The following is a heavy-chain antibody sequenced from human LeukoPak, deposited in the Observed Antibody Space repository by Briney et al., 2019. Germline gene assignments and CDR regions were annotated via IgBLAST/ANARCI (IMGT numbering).Heavy chain of an antibody. J-gene: IGHJ1*01. V-gene: IGHV4-4*02. D-gene: IGHD2-15*01. Sequence: PSGTLSLTCAVSGGSISRINWWNWVRQPPGKGLEWIGEIYHTGSTNYNPSLKSRVTMSVDKPRNQFSLRLSSVTAADTAVYYCAAYCSGGNCLDHWGQGTLVTVSS. CDR1: GGSISRINW. CDR3: AAYCSGGNCLDH. CDR2: IYHTGST.